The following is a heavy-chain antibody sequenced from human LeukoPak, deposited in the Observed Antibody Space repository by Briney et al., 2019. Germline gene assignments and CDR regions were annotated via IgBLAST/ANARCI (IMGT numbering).Heavy chain of an antibody. Sequence: SETLSLTCTVSGGSISSSSYYWSWIRQPAGKGLEWTGRIYTSGSTNYNPSLKSRVTMSVDTSKNQFSLKLSSVTAADTAVYYCARDRGYSKVAGEFDYWGQGTLVTVSS. CDR3: ARDRGYSKVAGEFDY. CDR2: IYTSGST. V-gene: IGHV4-61*02. D-gene: IGHD6-13*01. CDR1: GGSISSSSYY. J-gene: IGHJ4*02.